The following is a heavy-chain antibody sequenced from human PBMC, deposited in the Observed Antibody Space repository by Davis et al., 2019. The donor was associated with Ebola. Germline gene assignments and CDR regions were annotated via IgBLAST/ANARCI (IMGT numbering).Heavy chain of an antibody. Sequence: GESLKISCAASGFTLSSYWMSWVRQAPGKGLEWVANIKPDGSEKYYVDSVKGRFTISRDNAKNSLYLQMNSLRAEDTAVYYCARGGYGVYYYYYGMDVWGQGTTVTVSS. CDR3: ARGGYGVYYYYYGMDV. V-gene: IGHV3-7*03. CDR1: GFTLSSYW. CDR2: IKPDGSEK. D-gene: IGHD5-12*01. J-gene: IGHJ6*02.